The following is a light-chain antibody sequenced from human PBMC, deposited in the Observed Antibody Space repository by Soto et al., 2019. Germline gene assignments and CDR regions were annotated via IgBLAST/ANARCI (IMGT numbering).Light chain of an antibody. Sequence: QSVLTQPPSVSAAPGQKVTISCSGSSSNIGSNSVSWYQQLPGTAPKLLIYDNNKRPSGTPDRFSGSKSGTSATLGITGLQTGDEADYYCGTWDSSLSVVVIGGGTKVTVL. CDR1: SSNIGSNS. CDR2: DNN. V-gene: IGLV1-51*01. CDR3: GTWDSSLSVVV. J-gene: IGLJ2*01.